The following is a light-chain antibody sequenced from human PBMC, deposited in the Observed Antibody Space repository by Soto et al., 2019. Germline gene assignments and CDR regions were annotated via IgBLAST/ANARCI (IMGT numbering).Light chain of an antibody. CDR1: KLGDRY. Sequence: SYELTQPPSVSVSPGQTASITCSGDKLGDRYACWYQQKPGQYPVLVIYQDNKRPSGNPERFSGSNSGNTATLTISGTQAMDEADYYCQAWESRVVFGGGTKLTGL. V-gene: IGLV3-1*01. J-gene: IGLJ2*01. CDR2: QDN. CDR3: QAWESRVV.